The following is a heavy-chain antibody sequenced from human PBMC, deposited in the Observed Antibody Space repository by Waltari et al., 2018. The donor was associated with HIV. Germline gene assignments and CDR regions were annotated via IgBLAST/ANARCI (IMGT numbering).Heavy chain of an antibody. V-gene: IGHV3-15*01. CDR2: IKSKSVGETT. Sequence: EVLLVESGGGLVSTGGTLSVYCAASGFIFPNSWMTWVRQVPGKGLEWVGRIKSKSVGETTDYAASVRGRFTVSRDDSKNTLFLQMNNLKIEDTGIYYCTVPRSGSSGFFYWGQGILVTVSS. CDR1: GFIFPNSW. D-gene: IGHD3-22*01. J-gene: IGHJ4*02. CDR3: TVPRSGSSGFFY.